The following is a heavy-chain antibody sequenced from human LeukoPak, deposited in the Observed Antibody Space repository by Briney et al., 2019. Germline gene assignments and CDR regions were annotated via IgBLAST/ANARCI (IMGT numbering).Heavy chain of an antibody. D-gene: IGHD5-24*01. V-gene: IGHV1-18*01. CDR1: GYTFTSYG. CDR2: ISAYNGNT. J-gene: IGHJ4*02. Sequence: ASVKVSCKASGYTFTSYGISWVRQAPGQGLEWMGWISAYNGNTNYAQKLQGRVTMTTDTSTSTAYMELRSLRSDDTAVYYCARVRDPEMATIYFDYWGQGTLFTVSS. CDR3: ARVRDPEMATIYFDY.